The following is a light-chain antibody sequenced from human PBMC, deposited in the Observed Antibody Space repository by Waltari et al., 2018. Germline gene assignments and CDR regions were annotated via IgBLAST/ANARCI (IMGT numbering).Light chain of an antibody. Sequence: IVLTQSPGTLSLSPGETATLPVRASQSVNIYLASYQQKPGQAPRLLIYHTSTRPAGIPDRCSGSGSGTDFSLTISSLEPEDFAVYYCQHYLRLPATFGQGTTVEI. J-gene: IGKJ1*01. CDR2: HTS. CDR3: QHYLRLPAT. V-gene: IGKV3-20*01. CDR1: QSVNIY.